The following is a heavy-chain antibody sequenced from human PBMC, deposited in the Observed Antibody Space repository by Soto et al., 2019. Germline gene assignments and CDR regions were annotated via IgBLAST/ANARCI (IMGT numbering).Heavy chain of an antibody. CDR2: ISASGGST. J-gene: IGHJ4*02. D-gene: IGHD2-15*01. V-gene: IGHV3-23*01. Sequence: VQLLESGGGLVQPGGSLRLSCAASGFTFNTYAMTWVRQAPGKGLEWVSSISASGGSTNYAGSVKGRFTNPRDNYKNTVNLQINSLQPEETAVYYCATPIGKGHCRGGSCYAGGDYWGQGALVTVSS. CDR1: GFTFNTYA. CDR3: ATPIGKGHCRGGSCYAGGDY.